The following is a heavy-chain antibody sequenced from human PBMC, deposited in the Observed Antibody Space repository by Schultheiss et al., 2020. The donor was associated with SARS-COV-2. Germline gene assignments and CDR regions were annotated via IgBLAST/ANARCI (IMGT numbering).Heavy chain of an antibody. CDR3: AEGVSYWYFDL. CDR2: IYYSGST. D-gene: IGHD6-6*01. Sequence: SQTLSLTCAVSGGSISSGGYYWSWIRQHPGKGLEWIGYIYYSGSTNYNPSLKSRVTISVDTSKNQFSLKLSSVTAADTAVYYCAEGVSYWYFDLWGRGTLVTVSS. V-gene: IGHV4-31*11. CDR1: GGSISSGGYY. J-gene: IGHJ2*01.